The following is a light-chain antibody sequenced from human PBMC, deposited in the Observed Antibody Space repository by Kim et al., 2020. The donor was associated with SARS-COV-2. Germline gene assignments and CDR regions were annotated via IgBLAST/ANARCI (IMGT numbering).Light chain of an antibody. CDR2: DAS. Sequence: EIVMTQSPGTLSMSPGESATLSCRASQRIGTNLAWYQQKPGQPPRLLINDASTRATGVPARFSGSGSGTEFTLTISSLQSEDSAVYYCQQYVSWMFGQGTKVDIK. V-gene: IGKV3-15*01. CDR3: QQYVSWM. CDR1: QRIGTN. J-gene: IGKJ1*01.